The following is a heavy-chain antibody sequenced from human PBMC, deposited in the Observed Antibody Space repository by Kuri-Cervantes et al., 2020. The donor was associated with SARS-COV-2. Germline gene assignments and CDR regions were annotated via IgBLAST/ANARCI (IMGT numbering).Heavy chain of an antibody. CDR3: ASFGSGWYDDAFDI. V-gene: IGHV3-11*03. CDR1: GFTFSNYG. J-gene: IGHJ3*02. D-gene: IGHD6-19*01. Sequence: LSLTCAASGFTFSNYGIHWVRQAPGKGLEWVSYISSSSSYTNYADSVKGRFTISRDNAKNSLYLQMNSLRAEDTAVYYCASFGSGWYDDAFDIWGQGTMVTVSS. CDR2: ISSSSSYT.